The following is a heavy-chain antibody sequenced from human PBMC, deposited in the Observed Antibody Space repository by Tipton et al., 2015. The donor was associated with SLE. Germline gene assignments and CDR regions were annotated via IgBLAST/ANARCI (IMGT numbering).Heavy chain of an antibody. D-gene: IGHD5-12*01. CDR1: GGSFSGYP. CDR2: IYYSWST. J-gene: IGHJ3*02. CDR3: ARRLASIDDAFDI. Sequence: TLSLTCAVYGGSFSGYPWNWIRQPPGKGLEWIGYIYYSWSTKYNPSLKSRVTMSVATSENQFSLKLTSVSAFDTAVYYCARRLASIDDAFDIWGPGTVVTVSS. V-gene: IGHV4-34*10.